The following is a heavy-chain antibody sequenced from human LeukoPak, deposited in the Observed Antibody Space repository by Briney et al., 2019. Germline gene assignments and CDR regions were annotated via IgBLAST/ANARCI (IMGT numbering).Heavy chain of an antibody. CDR1: GGSISSSSYY. Sequence: PSETLSLTCTVSGGSISSSSYYWVWMRQPPGKGLEWIGSIYYSGSTYYNSSLKSRVTISVDTSKNQFSLKLSSVTAADTAVYYCASDGFSYGYVDYWGQGTLVTVSS. D-gene: IGHD3-16*01. J-gene: IGHJ4*02. V-gene: IGHV4-39*01. CDR3: ASDGFSYGYVDY. CDR2: IYYSGST.